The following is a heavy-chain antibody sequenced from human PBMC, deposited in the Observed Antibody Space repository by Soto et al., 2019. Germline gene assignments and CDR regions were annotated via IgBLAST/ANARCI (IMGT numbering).Heavy chain of an antibody. D-gene: IGHD5-18*01. CDR3: ARRGDTAMVFDY. CDR1: GFTFSSYA. V-gene: IGHV3-30-3*01. CDR2: ISYDGSNK. Sequence: GGSLRLSCAASGFTFSSYAMHWVRQAPGKGLEWVAVISYDGSNKYYADSVKGRFTISRDNSKNTLYLQMNSLRAEDTAVYYCARRGDTAMVFDYWGQGTLVTVSS. J-gene: IGHJ4*02.